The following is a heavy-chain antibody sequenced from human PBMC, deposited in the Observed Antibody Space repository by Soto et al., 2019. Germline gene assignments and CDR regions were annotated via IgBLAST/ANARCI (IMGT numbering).Heavy chain of an antibody. Sequence: GESLKISCKGSGYSFTSYWIGWVRQMPGKGLEWMGIIYPGDSDTRYSPSFQGQVTISADKSISTAYLQWSSLKASDTAMYYCARGRPTIFGVVSRSGAFDIWGQGTMVTVSS. V-gene: IGHV5-51*01. J-gene: IGHJ3*02. CDR1: GYSFTSYW. CDR2: IYPGDSDT. D-gene: IGHD3-3*01. CDR3: ARGRPTIFGVVSRSGAFDI.